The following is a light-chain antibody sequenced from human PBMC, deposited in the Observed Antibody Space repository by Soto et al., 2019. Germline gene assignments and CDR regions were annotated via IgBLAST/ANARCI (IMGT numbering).Light chain of an antibody. CDR2: AAS. CDR3: QKYDSAPQT. Sequence: DIQMTQSPSSLSASVGDRVTITCRASQGISNYLAWYQQIPGKVPKLLIYAASTLQSGVPSRFSGSGSGTYFTLTINSLQPEDVATYYCQKYDSAPQTCGQGTKVEI. V-gene: IGKV1-27*01. CDR1: QGISNY. J-gene: IGKJ1*01.